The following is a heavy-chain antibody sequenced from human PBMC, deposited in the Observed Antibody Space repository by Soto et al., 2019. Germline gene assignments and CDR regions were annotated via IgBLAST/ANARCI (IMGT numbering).Heavy chain of an antibody. CDR2: ISAYTDTP. CDR1: GYTFTNFG. CDR3: ARSGRSWNLREFDY. D-gene: IGHD6-13*01. Sequence: ASVKVSCKASGYTFTNFGVTWVRRAPGQGLEWMGWISAYTDTPNYAQKFQGRVTMTIDTSTSTAYMELRSLRSDDTAVLYCARSGRSWNLREFDYWGQGALVTVSS. J-gene: IGHJ4*02. V-gene: IGHV1-18*01.